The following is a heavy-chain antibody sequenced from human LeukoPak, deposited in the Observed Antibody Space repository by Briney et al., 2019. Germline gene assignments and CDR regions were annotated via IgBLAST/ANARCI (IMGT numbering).Heavy chain of an antibody. V-gene: IGHV1-18*01. CDR3: ARGGSRVVTYGNFDY. J-gene: IGHJ4*02. D-gene: IGHD2-21*02. Sequence: ASVKVSCKPSGYTLTSYAISWLRQAPGQGLEWMGWISTYSGNTNYAQKLQGRITMTIETSTSTAYMELRSLRSDDTAVYYCARGGSRVVTYGNFDYWGQGTLVTVSS. CDR1: GYTLTSYA. CDR2: ISTYSGNT.